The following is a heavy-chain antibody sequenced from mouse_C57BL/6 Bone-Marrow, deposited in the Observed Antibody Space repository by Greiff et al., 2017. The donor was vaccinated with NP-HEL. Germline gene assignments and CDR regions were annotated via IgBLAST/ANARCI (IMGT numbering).Heavy chain of an antibody. D-gene: IGHD3-2*02. V-gene: IGHV1-81*01. CDR2: IYPRSGNT. CDR1: GYTFTSYG. Sequence: VQLQQSGAELARPGASVKLSCKASGYTFTSYGISWVKQRTGQGLEWIGEIYPRSGNTYYNEKFKGKATLTADKSSSTAYMELRSLTSEDSAVYFCARGAAQATFYYYAMDYWGQGTSVTVSS. J-gene: IGHJ4*01. CDR3: ARGAAQATFYYYAMDY.